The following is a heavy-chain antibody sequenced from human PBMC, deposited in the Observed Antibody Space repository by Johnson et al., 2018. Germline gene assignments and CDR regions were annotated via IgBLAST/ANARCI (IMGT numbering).Heavy chain of an antibody. D-gene: IGHD2-21*02. V-gene: IGHV3-48*02. Sequence: VQLVESGGGLVQPGGSLRLSCAASGFTFSTYSMNWVRQAPGKGLEWVSYISSSSRIIYYADSVKGRFTISRDNDKNSLYLKINSLSDEDTAVYYCARRWAYCGGDCLDAFDIWGQGTMVTVSS. CDR2: ISSSSRII. J-gene: IGHJ3*02. CDR1: GFTFSTYS. CDR3: ARRWAYCGGDCLDAFDI.